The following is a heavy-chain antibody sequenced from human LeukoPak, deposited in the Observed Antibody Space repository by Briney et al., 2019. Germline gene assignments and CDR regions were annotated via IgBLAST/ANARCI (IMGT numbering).Heavy chain of an antibody. CDR1: GYTFTSYG. Sequence: ASVKVSCKASGYTFTSYGISWVRQAPGQGLEWMGWISAYNGNTNYAQKLQGRVTMTTDTSTSTAYMELRSLRSDDTAVYYCARDRMISAYMVRGTTLTDYWGQGTLVTVSS. CDR3: ARDRMISAYMVRGTTLTDY. D-gene: IGHD3-10*01. J-gene: IGHJ4*02. V-gene: IGHV1-18*01. CDR2: ISAYNGNT.